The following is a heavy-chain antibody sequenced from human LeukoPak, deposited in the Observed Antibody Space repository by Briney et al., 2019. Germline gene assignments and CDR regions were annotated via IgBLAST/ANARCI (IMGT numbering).Heavy chain of an antibody. V-gene: IGHV3-21*04. CDR2: ISSSSYI. CDR3: AKDRSSTLDDAFDF. CDR1: GFTFSSYS. D-gene: IGHD6-13*01. J-gene: IGHJ3*01. Sequence: PGGSLRLSCAASGFTFSSYSMNWVRQAPGKGLEWVSSISSSSYIYYADSVKGRFTISRDNAKNSLYLQMNSLRAEDRALYYCAKDRSSTLDDAFDFWGQGTMVTVSS.